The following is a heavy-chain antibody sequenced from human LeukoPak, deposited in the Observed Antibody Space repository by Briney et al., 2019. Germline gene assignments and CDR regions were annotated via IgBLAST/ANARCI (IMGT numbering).Heavy chain of an antibody. D-gene: IGHD2-21*02. Sequence: GGSRRLSCAASGFTFDEYAMHWVRQAPGKGLEWVSGISWNSGSIGYADSVKGRFTISRDNAKNSLYLHMNSLRAEDTALYYCAKGSAAGVTDWGRGTLVIVSS. CDR1: GFTFDEYA. CDR2: ISWNSGSI. CDR3: AKGSAAGVTD. V-gene: IGHV3-9*01. J-gene: IGHJ4*02.